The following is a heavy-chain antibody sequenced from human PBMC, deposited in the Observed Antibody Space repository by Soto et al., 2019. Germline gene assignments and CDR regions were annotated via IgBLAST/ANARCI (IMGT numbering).Heavy chain of an antibody. D-gene: IGHD2-15*01. CDR2: ISSDGNNK. CDR3: ASGTSGSCYSAGVY. CDR1: GFTFTTYA. V-gene: IGHV3-30-3*01. Sequence: QVQLVESGGGVVQPGTSLRLSCAASGFTFTTYAMHWFRQAPGKGLEWVAAISSDGNNKYYADSVKGRFTISRDNSENTLSRQMNSLRAEDTAVYHCASGTSGSCYSAGVYWGQGTLATVSS. J-gene: IGHJ4*02.